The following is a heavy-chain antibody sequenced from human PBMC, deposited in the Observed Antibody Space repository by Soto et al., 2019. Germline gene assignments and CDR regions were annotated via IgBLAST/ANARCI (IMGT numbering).Heavy chain of an antibody. CDR1: GGSISSYY. D-gene: IGHD6-19*01. Sequence: SETLSLTCTVSGGSISSYYWSWIRQPLGKGLEWIGYIYYSGSTNYNPPLKSRVTISVDTSKNQFSLKLSSVTAADTAVYYCARLGSCWYLSWFVPWGQGTLVTVPS. CDR2: IYYSGST. V-gene: IGHV4-59*08. CDR3: ARLGSCWYLSWFVP. J-gene: IGHJ5*02.